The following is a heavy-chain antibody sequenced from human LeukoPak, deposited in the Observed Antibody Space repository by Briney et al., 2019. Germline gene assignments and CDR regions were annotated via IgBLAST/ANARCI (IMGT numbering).Heavy chain of an antibody. Sequence: ASVKVSCKPSGYTFTDYYIHWVRQAPGQGLEWMGWISPDSDFTKYAQKFQDRVTLTRDTSISTVYMELSRLRSDDTAMYFCARDIGVWDEKTFDYWGQGTLVSVSS. CDR2: ISPDSDFT. CDR3: ARDIGVWDEKTFDY. D-gene: IGHD1-26*01. J-gene: IGHJ4*02. CDR1: GYTFTDYY. V-gene: IGHV1-2*02.